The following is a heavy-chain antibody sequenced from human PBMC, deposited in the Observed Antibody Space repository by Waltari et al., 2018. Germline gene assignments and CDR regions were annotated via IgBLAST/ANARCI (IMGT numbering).Heavy chain of an antibody. CDR1: GFTFSLHD. Sequence: QVQVVDSGGGLVQPGGSLRLSCAASGFTFSLHDMQWVRQAPGKGLEWVAFIRNDGGNAYYADSAKGRFTISRDNSKNMVYLQMNSLRPEDTAMYFCIKGGTSFDWWGQGTLVTVSS. J-gene: IGHJ4*02. D-gene: IGHD1-26*01. CDR2: IRNDGGNA. V-gene: IGHV3-30*02. CDR3: IKGGTSFDW.